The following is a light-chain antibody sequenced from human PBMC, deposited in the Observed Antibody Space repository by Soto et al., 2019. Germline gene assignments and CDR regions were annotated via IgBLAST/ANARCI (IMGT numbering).Light chain of an antibody. CDR2: GAF. CDR1: QGISHY. J-gene: IGKJ1*01. V-gene: IGKV1-27*01. CDR3: QKYNSTPWT. Sequence: DIQMTQSPSSLSASVGDRVTITCRASQGISHYLAWYQQKPGKVPKLLIYGAFTLQSGVPSRFSGSGSGTDFTLTISSLQPEDVATYHCQKYNSTPWTFGQGTKVEIK.